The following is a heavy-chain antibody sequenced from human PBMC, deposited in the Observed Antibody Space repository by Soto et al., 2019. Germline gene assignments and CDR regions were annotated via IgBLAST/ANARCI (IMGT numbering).Heavy chain of an antibody. CDR1: GFSLSTSGVG. D-gene: IGHD4-17*01. V-gene: IGHV2-5*02. J-gene: IGHJ6*02. Sequence: QITLKESGPTLVKVTQTLTLTCTFSGFSLSTSGVGVAWSRQPPGKALAWLALIYWDDDNRYSPSLKSTITITQDTSKNQVVLTMTTMDPVDTATYYRAHTLILRSTYYYGMDVWGQGTRVTVSS. CDR2: IYWDDDN. CDR3: AHTLILRSTYYYGMDV.